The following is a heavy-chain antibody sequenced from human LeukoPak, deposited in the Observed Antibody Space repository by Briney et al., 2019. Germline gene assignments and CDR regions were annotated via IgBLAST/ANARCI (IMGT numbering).Heavy chain of an antibody. J-gene: IGHJ3*02. Sequence: ASVKVSCKASGYTFTTYAIHWVRQAPGQRLEWMGWISTYNDDRKYSPKFQGTVTITTDTSASTAHLELSSLRSEDTAVYYCARDRSSFSYAFDIWGQGTMVTVSS. CDR2: ISTYNDDR. D-gene: IGHD6-6*01. CDR1: GYTFTTYA. V-gene: IGHV1-3*04. CDR3: ARDRSSFSYAFDI.